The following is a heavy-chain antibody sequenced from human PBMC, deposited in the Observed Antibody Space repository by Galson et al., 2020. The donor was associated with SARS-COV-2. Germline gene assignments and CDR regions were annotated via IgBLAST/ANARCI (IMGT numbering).Heavy chain of an antibody. CDR1: GFTFSTYW. CDR3: TRGTLGSHHNGCDY. V-gene: IGHV3-7*01. CDR2: IKYDGTEK. D-gene: IGHD1-1*01. Sequence: QLGESLKISCAASGFTFSTYWMSWVRQAPGKGLEWVANIKYDGTEKFHVDSVKGRFTSSRDNARNSVYLQMNSLKAEDTAVFYCTRGTLGSHHNGCDYWGQGTLVTVSS. J-gene: IGHJ4*02.